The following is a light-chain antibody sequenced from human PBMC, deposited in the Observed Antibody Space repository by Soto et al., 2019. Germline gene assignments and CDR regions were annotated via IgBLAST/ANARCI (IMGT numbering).Light chain of an antibody. CDR3: SSYTSSSTVV. J-gene: IGLJ3*02. CDR2: DVT. CDR1: SSDVGAYYY. Sequence: QSALTQPASVSGSPGQSITISCTGTSSDVGAYYYVSWYQQHPGTAPKLLIYDVTNRPSGVSNRFSRAKSGNTASLTISGGEAEDEADYYCSSYTSSSTVVFGGGTKLTVL. V-gene: IGLV2-14*03.